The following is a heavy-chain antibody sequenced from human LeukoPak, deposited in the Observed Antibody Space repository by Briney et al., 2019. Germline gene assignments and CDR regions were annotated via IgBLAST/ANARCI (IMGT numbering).Heavy chain of an antibody. V-gene: IGHV4-39*01. D-gene: IGHD2/OR15-2a*01. CDR1: GGSMNINDYY. CDR2: TGTT. Sequence: SETLSLTCSVFGGSMNINDYYWAWIRQPPGKGLEWIGSTGTTYYNPSLNYRVTISVDTSKNQFSLRLTSVTAADTAFYFCSRGRPSIYTHEYGGEYWGQGTLVTVSS. CDR3: SRGRPSIYTHEYGGEY. J-gene: IGHJ4*02.